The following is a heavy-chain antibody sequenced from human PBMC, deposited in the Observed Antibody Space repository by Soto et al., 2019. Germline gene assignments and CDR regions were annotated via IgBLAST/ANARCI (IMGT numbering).Heavy chain of an antibody. CDR2: IDTGGGRK. CDR1: GFNFNTYW. V-gene: IGHV3-7*03. Sequence: HPGGSLKLSCAASGFNFNTYWMYGVRQAPGKGLEWVANIDTGGGRKNYADSVKGRFTISRDNAKNTLYLQMNSLRAEDTAVYYCAGPHILTGYYTNYYYYGMDVWGQGTTVTVSS. D-gene: IGHD3-9*01. J-gene: IGHJ6*02. CDR3: AGPHILTGYYTNYYYYGMDV.